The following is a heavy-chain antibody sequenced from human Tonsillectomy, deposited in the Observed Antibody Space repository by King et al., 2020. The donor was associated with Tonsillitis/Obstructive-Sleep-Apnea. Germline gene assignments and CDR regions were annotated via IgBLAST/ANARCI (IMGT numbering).Heavy chain of an antibody. D-gene: IGHD3-16*02. CDR1: GGSISSYY. Sequence: QLQESGPGLVKPSETLSLTCTVSGGSISSYYWSWIRHPPGKGLEWIGYIYYSGSTNYNPFLKSRVTISVDTSKNQFSLKLSSVTAADTAVYYCARDRGSYRFDYYYYMDVWGKGTTVTVSS. V-gene: IGHV4-59*01. CDR3: ARDRGSYRFDYYYYMDV. J-gene: IGHJ6*03. CDR2: IYYSGST.